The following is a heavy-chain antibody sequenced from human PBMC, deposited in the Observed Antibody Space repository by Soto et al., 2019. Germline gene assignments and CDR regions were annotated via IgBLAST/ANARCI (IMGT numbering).Heavy chain of an antibody. D-gene: IGHD6-6*01. CDR2: IYYSGST. CDR3: AREGYSSSAGDYYYYYYMDV. V-gene: IGHV4-39*07. Sequence: SETLSLTCTLSGGSISSTTCYWGWIRQSPGKGLEWIGIIYYSGSTYYNPSLKSRVTISVDTSKNQFSLKLSSVTAADTAVYYCAREGYSSSAGDYYYYYYMDVWGEGTTVTVSS. CDR1: GGSISSTTCY. J-gene: IGHJ6*03.